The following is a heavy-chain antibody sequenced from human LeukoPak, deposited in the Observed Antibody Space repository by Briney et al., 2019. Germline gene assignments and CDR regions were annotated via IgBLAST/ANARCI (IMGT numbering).Heavy chain of an antibody. CDR1: GGSISSSSYD. V-gene: IGHV4-61*01. CDR2: IYYSGST. J-gene: IGHJ2*01. Sequence: SETLSLSCTVSGGSISSSSYDWSWIRQHPGKGLEWIGWIYYSGSTTYNPSLKSRVTVSVDTSKNQFSLKRSFVTATDTAVYDCAKDGYAGGYFDLWGRGTLVTVSS. D-gene: IGHD2-2*01. CDR3: AKDGYAGGYFDL.